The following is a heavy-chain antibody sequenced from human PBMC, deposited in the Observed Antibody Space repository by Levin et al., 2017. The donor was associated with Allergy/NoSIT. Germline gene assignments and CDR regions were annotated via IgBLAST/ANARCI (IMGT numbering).Heavy chain of an antibody. D-gene: IGHD1-26*01. CDR1: GGSISSSNW. CDR2: IYHSGST. J-gene: IGHJ2*01. CDR3: ARGLGSYHWYFDL. V-gene: IGHV4-4*02. Sequence: GSLRLSCAVSGGSISSSNWWSWVRQPPGKGLEWIGEIYHSGSTNYNPSLKSRVTISVDKSKNQFSLKLSSVTAADTAVYYCARGLGSYHWYFDLWGRGTLVTVSS.